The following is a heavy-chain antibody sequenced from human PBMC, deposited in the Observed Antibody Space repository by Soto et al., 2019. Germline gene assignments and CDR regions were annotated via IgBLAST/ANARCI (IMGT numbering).Heavy chain of an antibody. V-gene: IGHV1-69*13. CDR2: IIPIFGTA. CDR3: AREDCTNGVCYTGWFDP. J-gene: IGHJ5*02. CDR1: GGTFSSYA. D-gene: IGHD2-8*01. Sequence: SVKVSCKASGGTFSSYAISWVRQAPGQGLEWMGGIIPIFGTANYAQKFQGRVTITADESTSTAYMELSSLRSEDTAVYYCAREDCTNGVCYTGWFDPWGQGTLVTSP.